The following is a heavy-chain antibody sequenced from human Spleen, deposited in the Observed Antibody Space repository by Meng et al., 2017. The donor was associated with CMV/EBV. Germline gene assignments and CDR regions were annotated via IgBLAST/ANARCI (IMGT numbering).Heavy chain of an antibody. CDR3: ARYCSSTSCSIG. Sequence: ASVKVSCKASGYSFTDYYMHWVRQAPGQGLEWLGWINPNSGDTNYAQKFQGRVTITTDESTSTAYMELSSLRSEDTAVYYCARYCSSTSCSIGWGQGTLVTVSS. CDR1: GYSFTDYY. J-gene: IGHJ4*02. V-gene: IGHV1-2*02. CDR2: INPNSGDT. D-gene: IGHD2-2*01.